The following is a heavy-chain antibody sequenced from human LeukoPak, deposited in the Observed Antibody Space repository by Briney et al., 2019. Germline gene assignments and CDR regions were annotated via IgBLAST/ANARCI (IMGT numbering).Heavy chain of an antibody. CDR2: IKHSGST. CDR3: ARKGRYYYDSSGYYYSDY. V-gene: IGHV4-34*01. Sequence: PSETLSLTCAVYGGSFSGYYWSWIRQPPGKGLEWIGEIKHSGSTNYNPSFKSRVTIPVDTSKNQLSLKLSSVTAADTAVYYCARKGRYYYDSSGYYYSDYWGQGTLVTVSS. D-gene: IGHD3-22*01. CDR1: GGSFSGYY. J-gene: IGHJ4*02.